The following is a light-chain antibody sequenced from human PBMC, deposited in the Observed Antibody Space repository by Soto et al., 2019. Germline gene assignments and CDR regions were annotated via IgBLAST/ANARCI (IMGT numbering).Light chain of an antibody. J-gene: IGLJ1*01. CDR2: SNT. V-gene: IGLV1-40*01. CDR1: NSNIGAGYD. CDR3: QYSSLSAFHV. Sequence: QAVVTQPPSVYGAAGQRITISCTGINSNIGAGYDVHWYQQVPGTAPKLLIDSNTKRPSGVPDRYSGTKSDSSASLAITGLQAEDEADYYCQYSSLSAFHVFGTGPKMTDL.